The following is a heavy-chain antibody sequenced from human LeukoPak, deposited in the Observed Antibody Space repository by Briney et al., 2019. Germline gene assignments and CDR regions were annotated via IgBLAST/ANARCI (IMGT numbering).Heavy chain of an antibody. CDR1: GYTFGDYY. D-gene: IGHD1-14*01. V-gene: IGHV1-2*02. J-gene: IGHJ5*01. Sequence: ASVKVSCKASGYTFGDYYLTWVRQAPGQGFEWLGWINPKTGVTEYAQKFLGRVTMTSDTSTSTAYMELSRLTSDDTAHYFCARDIILDSWGQGTLVTVSS. CDR2: INPKTGVT. CDR3: ARDIILDS.